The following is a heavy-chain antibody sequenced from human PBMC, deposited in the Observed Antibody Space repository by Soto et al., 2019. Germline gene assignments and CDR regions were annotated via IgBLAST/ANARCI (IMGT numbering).Heavy chain of an antibody. Sequence: SQTLSLTCAISGDSVSSNSAAWNWIRQSPSRGLEWLGRTYYRSKWYNDYAVSVKSRITINPDTSKNQFSLQLNSVTPEDTAVYYCARQYRSSWMGNRFDPWGQGNLVTVSS. CDR1: GDSVSSNSAA. CDR2: TYYRSKWYN. D-gene: IGHD6-13*01. CDR3: ARQYRSSWMGNRFDP. J-gene: IGHJ5*02. V-gene: IGHV6-1*01.